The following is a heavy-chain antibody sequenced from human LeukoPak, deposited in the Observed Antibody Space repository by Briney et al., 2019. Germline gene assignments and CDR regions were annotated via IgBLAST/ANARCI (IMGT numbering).Heavy chain of an antibody. J-gene: IGHJ5*02. Sequence: ASVKVSCKASGYTFTGYYMHWVRQAPGQGLEWMGWINPNSGGTNYAQKFQGRVTMTRDTSISTAYMELSRLRSDDTAVYYCAPTVTTRNWFDPWGQGTLVTVSS. V-gene: IGHV1-2*02. CDR2: INPNSGGT. CDR1: GYTFTGYY. CDR3: APTVTTRNWFDP. D-gene: IGHD4-11*01.